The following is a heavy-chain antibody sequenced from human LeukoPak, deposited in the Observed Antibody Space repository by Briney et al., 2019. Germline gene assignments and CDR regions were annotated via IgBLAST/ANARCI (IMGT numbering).Heavy chain of an antibody. D-gene: IGHD2-8*01. J-gene: IGHJ5*02. Sequence: PSETLSLTCTVSGGSISSSSYYWGWIRQPPGKGLEWIGSIYYSGSTYYDPSLKSRVTISVDTSKNQFSLKLSSVTAADTAVYYCARDTTGYAYWFDPWGQGTLVTVSS. CDR3: ARDTTGYAYWFDP. V-gene: IGHV4-39*07. CDR1: GGSISSSSYY. CDR2: IYYSGST.